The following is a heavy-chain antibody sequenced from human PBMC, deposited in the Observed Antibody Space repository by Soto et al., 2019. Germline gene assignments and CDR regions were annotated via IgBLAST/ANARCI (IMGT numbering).Heavy chain of an antibody. J-gene: IGHJ4*02. CDR2: INHSGNT. CDR1: GGSFSGYY. Sequence: SETLSLTCAVYGGSFSGYYWCWVRQPPGQGLEWIGEINHSGNTNYNPSLRSRVTISVDTSKNQFSLKLSSVTAADTAVYYCAGLYPYESSGYHLNYWGQGTQVTVSS. V-gene: IGHV4-34*01. D-gene: IGHD3-22*01. CDR3: AGLYPYESSGYHLNY.